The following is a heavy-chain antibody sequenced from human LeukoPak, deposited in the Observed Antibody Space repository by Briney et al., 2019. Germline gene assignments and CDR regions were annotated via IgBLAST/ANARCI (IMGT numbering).Heavy chain of an antibody. J-gene: IGHJ4*02. V-gene: IGHV3-23*01. CDR1: GFTFSSYA. CDR3: ARDRREGYSGYEPIDY. Sequence: PGGSLRLSCAASGFTFSSYAMSWVRRAPGKGLEWVSAISSNGGGTFYADSVKGQFTISRDNSKNTLYLQMNSLRAEDTAVYYCARDRREGYSGYEPIDYWGQGTLVTVSS. D-gene: IGHD5-12*01. CDR2: ISSNGGGT.